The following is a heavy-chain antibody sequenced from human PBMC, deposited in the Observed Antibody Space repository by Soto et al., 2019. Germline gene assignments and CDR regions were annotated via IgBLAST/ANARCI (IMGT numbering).Heavy chain of an antibody. CDR1: GGTFSSYA. J-gene: IGHJ6*02. V-gene: IGHV1-69*13. Sequence: SVKVSCKASGGTFSSYAISWVRQAPGQGLEWMGGIIPIFGTANYAQKFQGRVTITADESTSTAYMELSSLRSEDTAVYYCASSIAARPDYYYYGMDVWGQGTTVTVSS. CDR2: IIPIFGTA. CDR3: ASSIAARPDYYYYGMDV. D-gene: IGHD6-6*01.